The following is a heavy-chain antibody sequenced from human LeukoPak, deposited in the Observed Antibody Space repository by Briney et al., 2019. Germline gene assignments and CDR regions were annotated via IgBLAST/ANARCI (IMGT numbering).Heavy chain of an antibody. CDR1: GFTFSSFA. D-gene: IGHD2-15*01. J-gene: IGHJ4*02. CDR3: AKQIVVVTAGMNYFDN. CDR2: ITGSGRTT. Sequence: GGSLRLSCAAAGFTFSSFAMNWVRQAPGKGLEWVSSITGSGRTTFYADSVKVRFTCSRDNSKKTLFLQMNSLRAEDTAVYFCAKQIVVVTAGMNYFDNWGQGTLVTVSS. V-gene: IGHV3-23*01.